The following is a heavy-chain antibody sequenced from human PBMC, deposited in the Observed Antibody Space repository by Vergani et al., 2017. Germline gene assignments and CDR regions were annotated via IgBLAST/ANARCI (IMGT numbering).Heavy chain of an antibody. CDR1: GGSISSYY. Sequence: QVQLQESGPGLVKPSETLSLTCTVSGGSISSYYWSWIRPPPGRGLEWIGYIYYSGSTNYNPSLESLVTISVDTSKNHFSLKLSSVTAADTAVYYCAGSPKGTGGWFDPWGQGTLVTVSS. CDR3: AGSPKGTGGWFDP. V-gene: IGHV4-59*01. J-gene: IGHJ5*02. D-gene: IGHD3-10*01. CDR2: IYYSGST.